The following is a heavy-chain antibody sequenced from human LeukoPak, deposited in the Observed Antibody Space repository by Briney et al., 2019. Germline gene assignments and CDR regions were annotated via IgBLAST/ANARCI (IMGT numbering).Heavy chain of an antibody. V-gene: IGHV3-30*04. Sequence: PGGSLRLSCAASGFAFSNYAMHWVRQAPGKGLEWVAVISYDGSNKYYPDSVKGRFTISRDNSKNTLYLQMNSLRAEDTAVYYCARGPYYYDSSGYYYVPVQQDFDYWGQGTLVTVSS. D-gene: IGHD3-22*01. CDR2: ISYDGSNK. J-gene: IGHJ4*02. CDR3: ARGPYYYDSSGYYYVPVQQDFDY. CDR1: GFAFSNYA.